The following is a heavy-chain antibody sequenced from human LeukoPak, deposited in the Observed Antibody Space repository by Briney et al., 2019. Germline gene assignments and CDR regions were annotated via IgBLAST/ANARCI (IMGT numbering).Heavy chain of an antibody. Sequence: PSENLSLTCAVYGGSFSDYYWSWIRQPPGKGLEWIGEINHSGSTNYNPSLKSRVTISVDTSKNQFSLKLSSVTAADTAVYYCARGGSSWYYYYYYMDVWGKGTTVTVSS. CDR3: ARGGSSWYYYYYYMDV. D-gene: IGHD6-13*01. J-gene: IGHJ6*03. CDR2: INHSGST. V-gene: IGHV4-34*01. CDR1: GGSFSDYY.